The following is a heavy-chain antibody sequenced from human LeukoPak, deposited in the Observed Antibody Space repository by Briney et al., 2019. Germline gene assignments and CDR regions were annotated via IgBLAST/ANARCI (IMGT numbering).Heavy chain of an antibody. J-gene: IGHJ4*02. CDR2: INPNSGGT. Sequence: ASVKVSCKASGYTFTGYYMHWVRQAPGQGLEWMGWINPNSGGTNYAQKFQGRVTMTRDTSISTAYMELSTLRSDDPAVYYCARSSQYSSSWTPHWGQGTLVTVSS. V-gene: IGHV1-2*02. CDR1: GYTFTGYY. D-gene: IGHD6-13*01. CDR3: ARSSQYSSSWTPH.